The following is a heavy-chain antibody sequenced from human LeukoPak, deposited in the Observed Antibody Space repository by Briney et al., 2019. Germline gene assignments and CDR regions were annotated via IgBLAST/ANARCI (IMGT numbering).Heavy chain of an antibody. CDR2: ISNGGDRT. V-gene: IGHV3-21*01. D-gene: IGHD1-1*01. CDR3: ATQEGNGPYYYYALDV. J-gene: IGHJ6*02. Sequence: GGSLRLSCAASGFTFSDHAMNWVRHTPGKGLEWVSLISNGGDRTYYADSVKGRFTISRDNAMNSLFLQMNSLRAEDTAVYYCATQEGNGPYYYYALDVWGQGTTVTVFS. CDR1: GFTFSDHA.